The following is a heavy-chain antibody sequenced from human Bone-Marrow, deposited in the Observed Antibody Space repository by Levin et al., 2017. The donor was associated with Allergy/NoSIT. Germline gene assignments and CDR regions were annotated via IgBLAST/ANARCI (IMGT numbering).Heavy chain of an antibody. CDR3: ARGQGTASYRDFDP. Sequence: PSETLSLTCSVSGAPLTSGSDYWSWIRQPPGKGLGWIAYIYYRGIPIYNPSLRIRVTISMETPKSQFSLKLTSVTAADTAVYYCARGQGTASYRDFDPWGPGTLVTVSS. J-gene: IGHJ5*02. CDR1: GAPLTSGSDY. CDR2: IYYRGIP. V-gene: IGHV4-61*01. D-gene: IGHD1-1*01.